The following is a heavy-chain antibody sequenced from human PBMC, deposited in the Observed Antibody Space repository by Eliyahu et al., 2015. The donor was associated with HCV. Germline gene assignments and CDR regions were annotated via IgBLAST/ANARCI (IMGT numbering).Heavy chain of an antibody. D-gene: IGHD3/OR15-3a*01. CDR2: ISGSGGTT. J-gene: IGHJ4*02. CDR1: XFTFXXXA. V-gene: IGHV3-23*01. Sequence: EVQLLESGGGLVQPGGSLXLSCXXSXFTFXXXAMGWVRQXPGKGLQWVXAISGSGGTTYYSDSVEGRFTLSRDNSENTVHLQMSSLGLEDTAVYFCARHIRRGALFGLVQFDYWGQGILVSVSS. CDR3: ARHIRRGALFGLVQFDY.